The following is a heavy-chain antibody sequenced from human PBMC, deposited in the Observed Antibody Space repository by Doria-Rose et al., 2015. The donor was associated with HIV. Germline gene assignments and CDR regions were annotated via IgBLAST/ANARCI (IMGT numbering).Heavy chain of an antibody. V-gene: IGHV2-26*01. Sequence: QITLKESGPVLVKPTETLTLTCTVSGVSLSSPGMGVSWIRQPPGKALEWLANIVSDDERFYNTSLKSRLTISRGTSKSQVVLTMTDMDPVDTATYYCARKKSSRWYHKYYFDFWGQGTLVIVSA. J-gene: IGHJ4*02. D-gene: IGHD6-13*01. CDR1: GVSLSSPGMG. CDR2: IVSDDER. CDR3: ARKKSSRWYHKYYFDF.